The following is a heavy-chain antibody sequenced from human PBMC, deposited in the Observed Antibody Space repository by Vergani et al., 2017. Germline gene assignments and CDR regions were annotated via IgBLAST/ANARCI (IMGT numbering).Heavy chain of an antibody. CDR1: GGTFSSYA. J-gene: IGHJ6*04. CDR2: ISAYNGNT. V-gene: IGHV1-18*01. Sequence: QVQLVQSGAEVKKPGSSVKVSCKASGGTFSSYAISWVRQAPGQGLEWMGWISAYNGNTNYAQKLQGRVTISVDTSKNQFSLKLSSVTAADTAVYYCARGNTAMVSGEDVWGKGTTVTVSS. D-gene: IGHD5-18*01. CDR3: ARGNTAMVSGEDV.